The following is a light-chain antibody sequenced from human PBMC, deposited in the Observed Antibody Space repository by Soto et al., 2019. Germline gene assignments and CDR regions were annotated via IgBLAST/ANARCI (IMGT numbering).Light chain of an antibody. CDR3: SSYTSSSTYV. CDR1: SSDVGGYNY. Sequence: QSVLTQPASVSGSPGQSITISCTGTSSDVGGYNYVSWYQQHPGKAPKLMIYDVSNRPSGVSNRFSGSKSGNTASLTISGVQAEDEADYYSSSYTSSSTYVFGTGTKLTVL. V-gene: IGLV2-14*01. CDR2: DVS. J-gene: IGLJ1*01.